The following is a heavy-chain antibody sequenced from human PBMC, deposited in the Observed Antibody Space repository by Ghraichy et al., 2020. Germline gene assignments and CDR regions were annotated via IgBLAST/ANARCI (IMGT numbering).Heavy chain of an antibody. V-gene: IGHV4-34*01. CDR3: ARGRRSLAAAGTFRYYFDY. CDR2: INHSGST. J-gene: IGHJ4*02. D-gene: IGHD6-13*01. CDR1: GGSFSGYY. Sequence: SETLSLTCAVYGGSFSGYYWSWIRQPPGKGLEWIGEINHSGSTNYNPSLKSRVTISVDTSKNQFSLKLSSVTAADTAVYYCARGRRSLAAAGTFRYYFDYWGQGTLVTVSS.